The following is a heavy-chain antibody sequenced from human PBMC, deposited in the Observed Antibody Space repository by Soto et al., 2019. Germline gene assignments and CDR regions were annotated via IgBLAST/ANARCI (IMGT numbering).Heavy chain of an antibody. Sequence: QVQLQESGPGLVKPSETLSLTCTVSGGSVSSGSYYWSWIRQPPGKGLEWIGYIYYSGSTNYNPSLKRRATRSVDTSKNQFSLKLSSVTAADTAVYYCARGIEGWYQGRYYYGMDVWGQGTTVTVSS. V-gene: IGHV4-61*01. CDR3: ARGIEGWYQGRYYYGMDV. D-gene: IGHD6-19*01. J-gene: IGHJ6*02. CDR2: IYYSGST. CDR1: GGSVSSGSYY.